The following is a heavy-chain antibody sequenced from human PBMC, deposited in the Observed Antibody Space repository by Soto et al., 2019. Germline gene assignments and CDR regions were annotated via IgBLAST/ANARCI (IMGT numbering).Heavy chain of an antibody. V-gene: IGHV4-31*03. Sequence: SETLSLTCTVSGGSISSGGYYWSWIRQHPGKGLEWIGYIYYSGSTYYNPSLKSRVTISVDTSKNQFSLKLSSVTAADTAVYYCARERLYYYDSSGSFDYWGQGTLVTVSS. J-gene: IGHJ4*02. CDR3: ARERLYYYDSSGSFDY. D-gene: IGHD3-22*01. CDR2: IYYSGST. CDR1: GGSISSGGYY.